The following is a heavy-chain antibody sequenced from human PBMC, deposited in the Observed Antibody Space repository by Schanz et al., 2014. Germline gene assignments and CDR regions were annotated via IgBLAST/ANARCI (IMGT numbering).Heavy chain of an antibody. CDR3: ARGGYCSRTSCYFKGGWFDP. J-gene: IGHJ5*02. V-gene: IGHV4-4*07. Sequence: QVQLQESGPGLVKPSETLSLTCTVSGGSISSFYWSWIRQPAGKGLEWIGRIYTNGSTKYNPSLKGRVTMSVDTSKNQFSLKLSSVTAADTAVYYCARGGYCSRTSCYFKGGWFDPWGQGTLVTVSS. CDR2: IYTNGST. D-gene: IGHD2-2*01. CDR1: GGSISSFY.